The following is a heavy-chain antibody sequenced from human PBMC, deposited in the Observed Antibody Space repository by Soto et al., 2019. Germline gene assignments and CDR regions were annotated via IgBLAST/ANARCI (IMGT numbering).Heavy chain of an antibody. D-gene: IGHD3-22*01. CDR3: ARDSMMAFDY. J-gene: IGHJ4*02. V-gene: IGHV3-33*01. CDR1: GFTFSSYG. Sequence: QVQLVESGGGVVQPGRSLRLSCAASGFTFSSYGMHWVRQAPGKGLEWVAVIWYDGSNKYYADSVKGRFTISRDNSKNTLYVQMNSLRAEDTAVYYCARDSMMAFDYWGQGTLVTVSS. CDR2: IWYDGSNK.